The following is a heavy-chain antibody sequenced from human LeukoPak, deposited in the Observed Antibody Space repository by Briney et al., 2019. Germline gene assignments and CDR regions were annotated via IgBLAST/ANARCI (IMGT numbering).Heavy chain of an antibody. CDR2: IYYDGSNI. V-gene: IGHV3-33*01. D-gene: IGHD1-1*01. CDR1: EFTFTTYG. Sequence: GGSLRLSCAASEFTFTTYGMHWVRQAPGKGVEWMAFIYYDGSNIYYADYVKGRFTISRDISKNTLYLQMDSLRAEDTAIYYCARDWKTNSFDYWGQGTLVTVSS. CDR3: ARDWKTNSFDY. J-gene: IGHJ4*02.